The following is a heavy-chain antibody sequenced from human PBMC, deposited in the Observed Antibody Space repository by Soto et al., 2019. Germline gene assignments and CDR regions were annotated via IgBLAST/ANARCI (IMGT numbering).Heavy chain of an antibody. CDR1: GGSISSYY. V-gene: IGHV4-59*01. D-gene: IGHD3-3*01. CDR3: ARDVRNLEGGYYYGMDV. CDR2: IYYSGST. Sequence: KTSETLSLTCTVSGGSISSYYWSWIRQPPGKGLEWIGYIYYSGSTNYNPSLKSRVTISVDTSKNQFSLKLSSVTAADTAVYYCARDVRNLEGGYYYGMDVWGQGTTVTVSS. J-gene: IGHJ6*02.